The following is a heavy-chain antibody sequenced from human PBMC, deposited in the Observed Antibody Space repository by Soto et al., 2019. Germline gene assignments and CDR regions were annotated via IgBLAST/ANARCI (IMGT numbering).Heavy chain of an antibody. CDR1: GGTFSSYT. D-gene: IGHD2-21*01. CDR3: ARDPSAGDSAGY. CDR2: IIPILGIA. J-gene: IGHJ4*02. Sequence: SVTVSCQASGGTFSSYTISWVRQAPGQGLEWMGRIIPILGIANYAQKFQGRVTITADKSTSTAYMELSSLRSEDTAVYYCARDPSAGDSAGYWGQGTLVTVSS. V-gene: IGHV1-69*04.